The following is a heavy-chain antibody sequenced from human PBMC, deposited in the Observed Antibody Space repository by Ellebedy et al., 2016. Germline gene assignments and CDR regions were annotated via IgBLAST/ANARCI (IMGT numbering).Heavy chain of an antibody. Sequence: SETLSLXXAVYGGSFSGYYWSWIRQPPGKGLEWIGEINHSGSTNYNPSLKSRVTISVDTSKNQFSLKLSSVTAADTAVYYCAPELGNDSSGYYHYWGQGTLVTVSS. D-gene: IGHD3-22*01. CDR2: INHSGST. CDR3: APELGNDSSGYYHY. J-gene: IGHJ4*02. V-gene: IGHV4-34*01. CDR1: GGSFSGYY.